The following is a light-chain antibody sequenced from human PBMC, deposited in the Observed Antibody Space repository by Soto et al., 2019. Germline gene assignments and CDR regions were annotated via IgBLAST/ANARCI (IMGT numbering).Light chain of an antibody. CDR1: SSDVGSYNL. CDR3: SSYTTLITVV. CDR2: EGS. V-gene: IGLV2-14*02. Sequence: QSVLTQPASVSGSPGQSITISCTGTSSDVGSYNLVSWYQQHPGKAPKLMIYEGSKRPSGVSNRFSGSKSGNTASLTISGLRPEDEADYYCSSYTTLITVVFGGGTKLTVL. J-gene: IGLJ3*02.